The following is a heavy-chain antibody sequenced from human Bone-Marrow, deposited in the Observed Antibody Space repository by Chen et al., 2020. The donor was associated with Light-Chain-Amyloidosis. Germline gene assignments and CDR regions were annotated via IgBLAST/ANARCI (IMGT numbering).Heavy chain of an antibody. CDR1: GVSVTSGTYH. V-gene: IGHV4-61*01. D-gene: IGHD2-2*01. CDR3: AAFYAGQQGKGA. J-gene: IGHJ5*02. Sequence: QVQLLESGPGLVNPSDTLSLTCAVSGVSVTSGTYHWSWIRQSPGKGLEWVGCTPYTDNSYYIPSLKSRVTISIDASKNLFSLKLNTVTAADTAVYYCAAFYAGQQGKGAWGQGTLVTVSS. CDR2: TPYTDNS.